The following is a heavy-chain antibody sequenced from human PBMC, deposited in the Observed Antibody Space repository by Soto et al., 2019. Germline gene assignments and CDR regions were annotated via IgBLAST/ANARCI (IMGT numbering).Heavy chain of an antibody. J-gene: IGHJ3*02. V-gene: IGHV3-33*08. CDR2: ICYDGSNK. CDR3: ARDRKEYQLLYAFDI. CDR1: GFTFSSYG. D-gene: IGHD2-2*01. Sequence: GGSLRLSCAASGFTFSSYGMHWVRQAPGKGLEWVAVICYDGSNKYYADSVKGRFTISRDNSKNTLYLEMNSLRAEERAVYYCARDRKEYQLLYAFDIWGQGTMVTVSS.